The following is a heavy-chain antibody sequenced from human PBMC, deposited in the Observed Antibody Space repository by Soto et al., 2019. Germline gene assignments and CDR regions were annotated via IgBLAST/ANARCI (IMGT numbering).Heavy chain of an antibody. CDR1: GFTFSSYA. CDR2: ISGSGGST. V-gene: IGHV3-23*01. Sequence: GALRLSCAASGFTFSSYAMSWVRQALGKGLEWVSAISGSGGSTYYADSVKGRFTISRDNSKNTLYLQMNSLRAEDTAVYYCAKDMNTVTYGRWFDPWGQGTLVTVSS. D-gene: IGHD4-17*01. CDR3: AKDMNTVTYGRWFDP. J-gene: IGHJ5*02.